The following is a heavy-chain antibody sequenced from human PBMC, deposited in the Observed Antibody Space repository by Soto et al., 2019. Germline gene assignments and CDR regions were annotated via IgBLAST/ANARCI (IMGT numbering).Heavy chain of an antibody. CDR3: ARDFDEIQSDALDI. Sequence: PGGSLRLSCVASGFTFSSYGMHWVRQAPGKGLEWVAVIWYDGSNKYYADSVKGRFTISRDNSKKTLYLQMNSLRAEDTAVYYCARDFDEIQSDALDIWGQGTMVTVSS. CDR1: GFTFSSYG. CDR2: IWYDGSNK. V-gene: IGHV3-33*01. D-gene: IGHD3-9*01. J-gene: IGHJ3*02.